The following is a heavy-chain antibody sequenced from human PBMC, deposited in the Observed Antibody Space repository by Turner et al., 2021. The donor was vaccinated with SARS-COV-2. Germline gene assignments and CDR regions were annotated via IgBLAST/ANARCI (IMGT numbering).Heavy chain of an antibody. V-gene: IGHV4-59*08. CDR2: IYYSGGT. J-gene: IGHJ6*02. CDR1: GGSMRSNY. CDR3: ARHSTVTENYSNGMDV. D-gene: IGHD4-17*01. Sequence: QVQLQESGPGLVKPSETVSLTCTGSGGSMRSNYRTWVRQPPGKGLEWIGHIYYSGGTNYNPSLKSRVTISIDTSKNQFSLSLSSVTAADTAVYYCARHSTVTENYSNGMDVWGQGTTVTVS.